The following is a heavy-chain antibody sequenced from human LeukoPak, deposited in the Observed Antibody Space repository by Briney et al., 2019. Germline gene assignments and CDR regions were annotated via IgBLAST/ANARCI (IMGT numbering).Heavy chain of an antibody. V-gene: IGHV1-8*01. J-gene: IGHJ6*03. CDR3: AREYSSSGLYYYYMDV. CDR1: GYTFTSYD. CDR2: MNPNRGNT. D-gene: IGHD6-6*01. Sequence: ASVKVSCKASGYTFTSYDINWVRQATGQGLEWMGWMNPNRGNTGYAQKFQGRVTMTRNTSISTAYMELSSLRSEDTAVYYCAREYSSSGLYYYYMDVWGKGTTVTVSS.